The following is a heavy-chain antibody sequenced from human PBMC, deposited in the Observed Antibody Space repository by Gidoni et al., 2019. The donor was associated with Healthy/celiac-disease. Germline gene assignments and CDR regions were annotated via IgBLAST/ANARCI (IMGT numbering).Heavy chain of an antibody. Sequence: EVQLLESGGGLVQPGGSLRLSCAASGFTFSSYAMSWVRQAPGQGRGWVPAISGSGGSTYYADSVKGRFTISRDNSKNTLYLQMNSLRAEDTAVYYCAKGSVVTATWGWFDPWGQGTLVTVSS. CDR1: GFTFSSYA. V-gene: IGHV3-23*01. CDR2: ISGSGGST. D-gene: IGHD2-21*02. J-gene: IGHJ5*02. CDR3: AKGSVVTATWGWFDP.